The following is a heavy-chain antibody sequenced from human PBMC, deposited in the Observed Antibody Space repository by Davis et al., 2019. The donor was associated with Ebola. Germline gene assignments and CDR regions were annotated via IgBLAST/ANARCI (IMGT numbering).Heavy chain of an antibody. CDR2: IKQDGSEK. J-gene: IGHJ4*02. CDR3: ARDFPEIVGAIFSDYYFDY. D-gene: IGHD1-26*01. V-gene: IGHV3-7*03. Sequence: GGSLRLSCSASGFTSSSYGMSWVREAPGKGLEWVANIKQDGSEKYYVDSVKGRFTISRDNVKNSLYLQMNSLRAEDTAVHYCARDFPEIVGAIFSDYYFDYWGQGTLVTVSS. CDR1: GFTSSSYG.